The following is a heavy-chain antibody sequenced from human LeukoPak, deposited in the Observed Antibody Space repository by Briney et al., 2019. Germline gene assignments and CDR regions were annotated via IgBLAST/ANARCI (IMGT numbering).Heavy chain of an antibody. J-gene: IGHJ5*02. CDR1: GGSISSYY. Sequence: SETLSLACTVSGGSISSYYWSWIRQPPGKGLEWIGYIYTSGSTNYNPSLESRVTISVDTSKNQFSLKLSSVTAADTAVYYCARLTYYDFWSGYSAARGWFDPWGQGTLVTVSS. CDR3: ARLTYYDFWSGYSAARGWFDP. D-gene: IGHD3-3*01. V-gene: IGHV4-4*09. CDR2: IYTSGST.